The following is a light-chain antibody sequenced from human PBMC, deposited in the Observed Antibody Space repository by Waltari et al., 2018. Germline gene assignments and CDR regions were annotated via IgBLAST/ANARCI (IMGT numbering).Light chain of an antibody. CDR3: QYSWT. Sequence: DVQMTQSPSSLSASVGDRVTITCRASHDITNYLAWYQQKPGKAPKLLIYGASTLHSGVPSRFSGSGSGTDFTLTISSLRPEDVATYYCQYSWTFGQGTKVEI. J-gene: IGKJ1*01. CDR1: HDITNY. V-gene: IGKV1-27*01. CDR2: GAS.